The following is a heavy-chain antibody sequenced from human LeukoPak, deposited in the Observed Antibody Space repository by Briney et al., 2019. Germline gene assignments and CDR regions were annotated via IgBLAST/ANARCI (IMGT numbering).Heavy chain of an antibody. D-gene: IGHD3-10*01. J-gene: IGHJ6*02. CDR1: GFTFSDYY. V-gene: IGHV3-11*01. CDR3: ARVSRTLPHSGSPYFYSGMDV. CDR2: ISSSGSTI. Sequence: GGSLRLSCAASGFTFSDYYMSRIRQAPGKGLEWVSYISSSGSTIYYADSVKSRFTISRDNAKNSLYLQMNSLRAEDTAVYYCARVSRTLPHSGSPYFYSGMDVLGQLTTLTICS.